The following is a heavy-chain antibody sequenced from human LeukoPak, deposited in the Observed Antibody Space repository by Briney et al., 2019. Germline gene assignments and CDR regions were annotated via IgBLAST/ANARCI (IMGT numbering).Heavy chain of an antibody. D-gene: IGHD3-3*01. CDR2: INPSGGST. V-gene: IGHV1-46*03. CDR3: ARGWGITIFGVVSAFDI. J-gene: IGHJ3*02. Sequence: ASVKVPCKASGYTFTSYYMHWVRQAPGQGLEWMGIINPSGGSTSYAQKFQGRVTMTRDTSTSTVYMELSSLRSEDTAVYYCARGWGITIFGVVSAFDIWGQGTMVTVSS. CDR1: GYTFTSYY.